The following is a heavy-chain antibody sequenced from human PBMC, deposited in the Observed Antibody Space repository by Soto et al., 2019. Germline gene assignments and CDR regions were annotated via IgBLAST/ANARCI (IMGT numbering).Heavy chain of an antibody. CDR1: GFSLSTSGVG. V-gene: IGHV2-5*02. D-gene: IGHD3-3*01. CDR3: AHTTYYDFWSGYYKDY. CDR2: IYWDDDK. Sequence: KESGPTLVKPTQTLTLTCTFSGFSLSTSGVGVGWIRQPPGKALEWLALIYWDDDKRYSPSLKSRLTITKDTSKNQVVLTMTNMDPVDTATYYCAHTTYYDFWSGYYKDYWGQGTLVTVSS. J-gene: IGHJ4*02.